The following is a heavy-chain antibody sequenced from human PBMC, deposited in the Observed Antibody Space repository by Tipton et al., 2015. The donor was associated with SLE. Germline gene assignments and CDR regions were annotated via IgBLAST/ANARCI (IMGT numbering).Heavy chain of an antibody. D-gene: IGHD2-15*01. J-gene: IGHJ2*01. CDR3: TLHIVVPLGYFDL. CDR2: IKSKTDGGTT. Sequence: SLRLSCAASGFTFSNAWMSWVRQAPGKGLEWVGRIKSKTDGGTTDYAAPVKGRFTISRDDSKNTLYLQMNSLKTEDTAVYYRTLHIVVPLGYFDLWGRGTLVTVSS. V-gene: IGHV3-15*01. CDR1: GFTFSNAW.